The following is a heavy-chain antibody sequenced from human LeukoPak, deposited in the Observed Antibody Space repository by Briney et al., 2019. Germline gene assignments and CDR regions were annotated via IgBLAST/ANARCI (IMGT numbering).Heavy chain of an antibody. V-gene: IGHV3-23*01. Sequence: GGSLRLSCAASGFTFSSYAMSWVRQAPGKGLEWVSAISGSGGSTYYADSVKGRFTISRDNSKNTLYLQMNSLRAEDTAVYYCAKFREKWELLSWFDPWGQGALVTVSS. J-gene: IGHJ5*02. D-gene: IGHD1-26*01. CDR1: GFTFSSYA. CDR3: AKFREKWELLSWFDP. CDR2: ISGSGGST.